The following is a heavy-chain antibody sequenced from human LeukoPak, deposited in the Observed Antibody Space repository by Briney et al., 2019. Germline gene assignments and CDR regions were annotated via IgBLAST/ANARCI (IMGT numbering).Heavy chain of an antibody. Sequence: GGSLRLSCAASGFTFSSYSMNWVRQAPGKGLEGVSSISSSSSYIYYEDSVKGRFTISRDNAKNSLYLKMNRLRAEDTAVYYCARVPSGSWGQGTLVTVSS. CDR3: ARVPSGS. D-gene: IGHD1-26*01. CDR2: ISSSSSYI. J-gene: IGHJ4*02. V-gene: IGHV3-21*01. CDR1: GFTFSSYS.